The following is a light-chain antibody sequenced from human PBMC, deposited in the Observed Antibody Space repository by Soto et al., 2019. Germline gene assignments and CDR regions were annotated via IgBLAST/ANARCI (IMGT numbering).Light chain of an antibody. V-gene: IGKV3-20*01. CDR1: QSVSSSY. CDR3: QQYDSSHYT. Sequence: EIVLTQSPGTLSLSPGERATLSCRASQSVSSSYLAWYQQKPGQAPRLLIYGASSRATGIPDRFSGSGSGTDFTLTISSLEPEDFAVYYCQQYDSSHYTFGQGTKLEIK. CDR2: GAS. J-gene: IGKJ2*01.